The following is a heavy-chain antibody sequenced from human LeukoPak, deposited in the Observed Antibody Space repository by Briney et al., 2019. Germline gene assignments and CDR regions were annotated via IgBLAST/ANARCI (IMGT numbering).Heavy chain of an antibody. CDR2: INHSGST. Sequence: SETLSLTCAVYGGSFSGYYWSWIRQPPGKGLEWIGEINHSGSTYYNPSLKSRVTISVDRSKNQFSLKLSSVTAADTAVYYCARVGSLEGYYDSSGYSYYFDYWGQGTLVTVSS. D-gene: IGHD3-22*01. J-gene: IGHJ4*02. CDR1: GGSFSGYY. CDR3: ARVGSLEGYYDSSGYSYYFDY. V-gene: IGHV4-34*01.